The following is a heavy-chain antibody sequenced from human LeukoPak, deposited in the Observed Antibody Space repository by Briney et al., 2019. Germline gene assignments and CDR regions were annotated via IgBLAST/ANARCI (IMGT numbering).Heavy chain of an antibody. Sequence: SETLSHTCTVSGGSISSRTYYWGWIRQPPGKGLEWIGSIYYTGGTYYNPSLKSRFTTSLDTSRNQFSLKLSSVTAADTAIYYCTGELAGTTVHYWGQGILVTVSS. CDR2: IYYTGGT. V-gene: IGHV4-39*07. J-gene: IGHJ4*02. CDR3: TGELAGTTVHY. CDR1: GGSISSRTYY. D-gene: IGHD1-7*01.